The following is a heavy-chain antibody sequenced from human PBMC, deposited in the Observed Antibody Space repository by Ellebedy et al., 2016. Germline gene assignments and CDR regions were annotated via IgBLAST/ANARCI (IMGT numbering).Heavy chain of an antibody. D-gene: IGHD3-10*01. CDR2: INEDGSQK. CDR3: ARLIYGSGSYYNYYFDY. J-gene: IGHJ4*02. Sequence: GESLKISCAASGFTFSGTWMTWVRQAPGKGLEWVANINEDGSQKYYGDSVKGRFTISRDNAKNSLYLQMNSLRAEDTAVYYCARLIYGSGSYYNYYFDYWGQGTLVTVSS. CDR1: GFTFSGTW. V-gene: IGHV3-7*01.